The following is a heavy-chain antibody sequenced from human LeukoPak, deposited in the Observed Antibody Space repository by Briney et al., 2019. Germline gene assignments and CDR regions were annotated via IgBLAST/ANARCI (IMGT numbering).Heavy chain of an antibody. D-gene: IGHD4-23*01. Sequence: SVKVSCEASGGTFSSYAISWVRQAPGQGLEWMGRIIPIFGTANYAQKFQGRVTITTDESTSTAYMELSSLRSEDTAVYYCASSGGNSGRDYWGQGTLVTVSS. V-gene: IGHV1-69*05. CDR2: IIPIFGTA. CDR3: ASSGGNSGRDY. CDR1: GGTFSSYA. J-gene: IGHJ4*02.